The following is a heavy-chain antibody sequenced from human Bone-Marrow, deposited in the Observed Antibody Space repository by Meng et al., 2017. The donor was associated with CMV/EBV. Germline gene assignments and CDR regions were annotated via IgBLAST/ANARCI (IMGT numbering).Heavy chain of an antibody. CDR3: ASDLSRGYCSSTSCYPNFDY. CDR2: IKQDGSEK. J-gene: IGHJ4*02. V-gene: IGHV3-7*01. Sequence: GESLKISCAASGFTFSSYWMSWVRQAPGKGLEWVANIKQDGSEKYYVDSVKGRFTISRDNAKNSLYLQMNSLRAEDTAVYYCASDLSRGYCSSTSCYPNFDYWGQGTLVTVSS. D-gene: IGHD2-2*01. CDR1: GFTFSSYW.